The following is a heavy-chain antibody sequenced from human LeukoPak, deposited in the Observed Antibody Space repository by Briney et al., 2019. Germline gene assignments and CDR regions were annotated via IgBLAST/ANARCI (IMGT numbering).Heavy chain of an antibody. CDR2: IYYNGNT. Sequence: SETLSLTCTVSGGSISNSDNSYYWGWIRQPPGKGLEWIGSIYYNGNTYYNPSLKSRVTISVDTSKNQFSLKLSSVTAADTAVYYCARRFSGYSGYAPGRFDYWGQGTLVAVSS. CDR3: ARRFSGYSGYAPGRFDY. CDR1: GGSISNSDNSYY. V-gene: IGHV4-39*07. J-gene: IGHJ4*02. D-gene: IGHD5-12*01.